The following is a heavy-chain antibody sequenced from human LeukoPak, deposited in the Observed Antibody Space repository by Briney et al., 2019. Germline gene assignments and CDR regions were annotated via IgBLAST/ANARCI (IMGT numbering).Heavy chain of an antibody. J-gene: IGHJ4*02. CDR3: ARGDSGGMDY. Sequence: GGSLRLSCAASGFTFSNYNMNWVRRAPGRGLEWVSSISSSSSYIYYADSVKGRFTISRDNANNSLYLQMNSLRAEDTTVYYCARGDSGGMDYWGQGTLVTVSS. V-gene: IGHV3-21*01. D-gene: IGHD3-16*01. CDR1: GFTFSNYN. CDR2: ISSSSSYI.